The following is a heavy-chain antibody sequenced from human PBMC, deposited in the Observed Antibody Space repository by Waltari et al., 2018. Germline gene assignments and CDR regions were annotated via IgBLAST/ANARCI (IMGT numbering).Heavy chain of an antibody. Sequence: QLELQESGPGLVTPSETLSLTCIVSGASLSISSRDYWGWIRQPPGKGLEGIGSNYSGGATNYNPPLTSRVTLSVDTSKNQFSLRLRSVTAADTAVYYCARYIVGTMVDYWSPGTLVTVSS. CDR2: NYSGGAT. D-gene: IGHD2-21*01. CDR1: GASLSISSRDY. J-gene: IGHJ4*02. CDR3: ARYIVGTMVDY. V-gene: IGHV4-39*01.